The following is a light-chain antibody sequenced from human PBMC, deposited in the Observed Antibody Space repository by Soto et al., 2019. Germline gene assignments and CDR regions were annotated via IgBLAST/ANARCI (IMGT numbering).Light chain of an antibody. Sequence: EIVLTQSPGTLSLSPGERATVSCRASQTVSSNDLAWYQQKPGQAPRLLLYGASTRATGIPDRFSGSGSGTDFTLSISRLEPEDFAVYYCQQRSNWPLTFGGGTRVEI. CDR2: GAS. V-gene: IGKV3D-20*02. J-gene: IGKJ4*01. CDR3: QQRSNWPLT. CDR1: QTVSSND.